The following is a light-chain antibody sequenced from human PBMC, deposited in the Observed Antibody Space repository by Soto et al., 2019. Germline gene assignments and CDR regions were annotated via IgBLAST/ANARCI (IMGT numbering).Light chain of an antibody. CDR1: QSVSSSS. J-gene: IGKJ1*01. V-gene: IGKV3-20*01. Sequence: IGFTQSPGTLSLSPGERATLSRRASQSVSSSSLAWYQQNPGQAPRLLIYEASSRATGIPDRFSGSGSGTDFTLTISRLEPEDFAVYYCQQYGSSPQTFGQGTKVDI. CDR3: QQYGSSPQT. CDR2: EAS.